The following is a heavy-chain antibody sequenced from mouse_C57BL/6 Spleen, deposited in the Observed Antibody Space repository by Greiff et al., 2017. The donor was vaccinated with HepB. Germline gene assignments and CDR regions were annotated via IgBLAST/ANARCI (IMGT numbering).Heavy chain of an antibody. Sequence: VQLKQSGPELVKPGASVKISCKASGYTFTDYYMNWVKQSHGKSLEWIGDINPNNGGTSYNQKFKGKATLTVDKSSSTAYMELRSLTSEDSAVYYCASWNYYGSSPFDYWGQGTTLTVSS. CDR3: ASWNYYGSSPFDY. CDR2: INPNNGGT. CDR1: GYTFTDYY. V-gene: IGHV1-26*01. D-gene: IGHD1-1*01. J-gene: IGHJ2*01.